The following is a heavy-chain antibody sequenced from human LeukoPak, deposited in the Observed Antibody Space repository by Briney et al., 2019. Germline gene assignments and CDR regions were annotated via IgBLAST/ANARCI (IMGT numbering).Heavy chain of an antibody. J-gene: IGHJ6*02. CDR2: ISAYNGNT. CDR3: ARDRGYSSGWYGYYGMDV. CDR1: GYTFTSYG. Sequence: ASVKVSCKASGYTFTSYGISWVRQAPGQGLEWMGWISAYNGNTNYAQKLQGRVTMTTDTSTSTAYTELRSLRSDDTAVYYCARDRGYSSGWYGYYGMDVWGQGTTVTVSS. D-gene: IGHD6-19*01. V-gene: IGHV1-18*01.